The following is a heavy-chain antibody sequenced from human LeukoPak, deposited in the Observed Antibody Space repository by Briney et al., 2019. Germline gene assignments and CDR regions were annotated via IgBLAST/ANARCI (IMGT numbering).Heavy chain of an antibody. V-gene: IGHV1-18*01. CDR2: ISAYNGNT. D-gene: IGHD3-10*01. Sequence: ASVKVSCKASGYTFTSYGISWVRQAPGQGLEWMGWISAYNGNTNYAQKLQGRVTMTTDTSTSTAYMELRSLRSDDTAVYYCARDHAFGEFYYYYMDVWGKGTTVTISS. CDR1: GYTFTSYG. J-gene: IGHJ6*03. CDR3: ARDHAFGEFYYYYMDV.